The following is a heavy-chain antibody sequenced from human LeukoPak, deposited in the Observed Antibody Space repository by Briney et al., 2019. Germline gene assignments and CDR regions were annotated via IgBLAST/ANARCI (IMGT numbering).Heavy chain of an antibody. D-gene: IGHD1-14*01. CDR2: ISAYNGNT. CDR3: ARGGTTGYYYYYMDV. J-gene: IGHJ6*03. CDR1: GYTCTSYG. Sequence: ASVKVSCKASGYTCTSYGISWVRQAPGQGLEWMGWISAYNGNTNYAQKLQGRVTMTTDTSTSTAYMELRSLRSDDTAVYYCARGGTTGYYYYYMDVWGKGTTVTVSS. V-gene: IGHV1-18*01.